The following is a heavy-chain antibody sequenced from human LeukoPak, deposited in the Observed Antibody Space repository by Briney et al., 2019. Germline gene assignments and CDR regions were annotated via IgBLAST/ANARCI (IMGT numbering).Heavy chain of an antibody. CDR1: GYNFTSYW. CDR2: IYPGDSDT. J-gene: IGHJ4*02. CDR3: ARRPHDYSIYYFDC. V-gene: IGHV5-51*01. D-gene: IGHD4-11*01. Sequence: KTGGSLRLSCKGPGYNFTSYWIGWVRQMPGKGLEWMGIIYPGDSDTRYSPSFRGQVTISADKSISTAYLQWSSLKASDTAMYYCARRPHDYSIYYFDCWGQGTLVTVSS.